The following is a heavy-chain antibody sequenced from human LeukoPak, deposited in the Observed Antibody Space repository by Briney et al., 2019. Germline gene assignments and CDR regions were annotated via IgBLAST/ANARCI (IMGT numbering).Heavy chain of an antibody. Sequence: GEPLEISGKGSGYSFTGYWSGWVRQMPGKGLEWMGIIYPGDSDTRYSPSFQGHVTISTDKSISTAYLQWSSLKASDTAMYYCARLKGDYGDYLGFDYWGQGTLVTVSS. D-gene: IGHD4-17*01. CDR3: ARLKGDYGDYLGFDY. J-gene: IGHJ4*02. V-gene: IGHV5-51*01. CDR1: GYSFTGYW. CDR2: IYPGDSDT.